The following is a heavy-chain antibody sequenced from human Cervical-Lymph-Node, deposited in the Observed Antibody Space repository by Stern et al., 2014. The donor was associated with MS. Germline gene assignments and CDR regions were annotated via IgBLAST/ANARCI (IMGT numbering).Heavy chain of an antibody. D-gene: IGHD3-10*01. V-gene: IGHV3-72*01. Sequence: EVQLVESGGGLARPGGSLRLSCATSGFIFNDFYMDWVRQAPGKGLEWVARARTKFKGYTTVYAASVKGRFTILRDESTNSLFLQMNSLQIEDTAVYHCTRDREAFDWGQGTLVTVSS. CDR2: ARTKFKGYTT. CDR1: GFIFNDFY. J-gene: IGHJ4*02. CDR3: TRDREAFD.